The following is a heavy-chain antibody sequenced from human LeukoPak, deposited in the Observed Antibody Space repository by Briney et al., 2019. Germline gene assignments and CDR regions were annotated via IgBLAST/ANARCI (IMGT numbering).Heavy chain of an antibody. D-gene: IGHD3-22*01. Sequence: PSETLSLTCTVSGGSLSSYYWSWIRQPPGKGLEWIGYIYSRGLTRGSTNYNPSLKSRVTISVDTSKNQFSLKLSSVTAADTAVYYCARSYYYDSSGYYDYWGQGTLVTVSS. CDR3: ARSYYYDSSGYYDY. J-gene: IGHJ4*02. CDR1: GGSLSSYY. V-gene: IGHV4-4*08. CDR2: IYSRGLTRGST.